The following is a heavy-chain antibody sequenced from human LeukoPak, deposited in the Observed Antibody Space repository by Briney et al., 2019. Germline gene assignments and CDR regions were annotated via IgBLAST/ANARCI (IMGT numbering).Heavy chain of an antibody. J-gene: IGHJ4*02. Sequence: SGGSRSLSWAASGFSFISYAVSWVRQARGKGLEWGSAVSVSGGSTYYADSVKGRFTISRDNSKNTLYLQINSLRAEDTAVYYCAKDIEVWGYFDYWGQGTLVTVSS. CDR2: VSVSGGST. CDR3: AKDIEVWGYFDY. D-gene: IGHD2-2*01. V-gene: IGHV3-23*01. CDR1: GFSFISYA.